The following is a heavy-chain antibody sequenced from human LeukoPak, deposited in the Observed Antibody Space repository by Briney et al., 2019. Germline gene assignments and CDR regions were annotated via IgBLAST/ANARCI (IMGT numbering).Heavy chain of an antibody. J-gene: IGHJ4*02. Sequence: PSETLSLTCAVYGGSFSGYYWSWIRQPPGKGLEWIGEINHSGSTNYNPSLKSRVTISVDTSKNQFSLKLSSVTAADTAVYYCARDHRGAYDILTGYCDYWGQGTLVTVSS. V-gene: IGHV4-34*01. CDR1: GGSFSGYY. CDR3: ARDHRGAYDILTGYCDY. CDR2: INHSGST. D-gene: IGHD3-9*01.